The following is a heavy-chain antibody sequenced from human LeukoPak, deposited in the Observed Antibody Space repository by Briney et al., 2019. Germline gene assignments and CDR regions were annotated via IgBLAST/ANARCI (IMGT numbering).Heavy chain of an antibody. V-gene: IGHV1-2*02. J-gene: IGHJ4*02. CDR3: ARPRTDSSGYYADFDY. Sequence: PSVKVSCKASGYTFTGYYMHWVRQAPGQGLEWMGWINPNSGGTNYAQKFQGRVTMTRDTSISTAYMELSRLRSDDTAVYYCARPRTDSSGYYADFDYWGQGTLVTVSS. CDR1: GYTFTGYY. D-gene: IGHD3-22*01. CDR2: INPNSGGT.